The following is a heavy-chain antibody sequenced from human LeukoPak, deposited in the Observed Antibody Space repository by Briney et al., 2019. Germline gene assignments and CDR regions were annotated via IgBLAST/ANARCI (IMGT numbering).Heavy chain of an antibody. V-gene: IGHV1-2*06. D-gene: IGHD6-13*01. J-gene: IGHJ4*02. CDR3: ASGGIAAAGASDY. Sequence: AASVKVSCKASGYTFTGYYMHWVRQAPGQGLEWMGRINPNSGGTNYAQKFQGRVTMTRDTSISTAYMELSRLRSDDTAVYYCASGGIAAAGASDYWGQGTLVTVSS. CDR2: INPNSGGT. CDR1: GYTFTGYY.